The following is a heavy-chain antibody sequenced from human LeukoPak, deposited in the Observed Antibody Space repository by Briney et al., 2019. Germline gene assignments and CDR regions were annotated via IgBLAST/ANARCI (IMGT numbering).Heavy chain of an antibody. CDR3: ASCYYDSSGYSPWDY. Sequence: EASVKVSCKASGYTFTSYGISWVRQAPGQGLEWMGWISAYNGNTNYAQKLQGRVTMTTDTSTSTAYMELSSLRSEDTAVYYCASCYYDSSGYSPWDYWGQGTLVTVSS. CDR2: ISAYNGNT. J-gene: IGHJ4*02. D-gene: IGHD3-22*01. CDR1: GYTFTSYG. V-gene: IGHV1-18*01.